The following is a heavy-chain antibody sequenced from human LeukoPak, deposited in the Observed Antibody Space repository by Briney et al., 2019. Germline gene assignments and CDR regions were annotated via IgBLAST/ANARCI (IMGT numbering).Heavy chain of an antibody. CDR2: ISGGGGST. D-gene: IGHD2-8*01. V-gene: IGHV3-23*01. Sequence: GGSLRLSCAASGFTFSTYAMSWVRQAPGKGLEWVSAISGGGGSTYYADFVKGRFTISRDNSKNTLYLQMNSLGAEDTAVYYCAKVSKSLGWSVDYWGQGTLVTVSS. J-gene: IGHJ4*02. CDR1: GFTFSTYA. CDR3: AKVSKSLGWSVDY.